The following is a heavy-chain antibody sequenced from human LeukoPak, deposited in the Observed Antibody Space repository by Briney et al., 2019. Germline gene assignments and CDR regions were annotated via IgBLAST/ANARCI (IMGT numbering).Heavy chain of an antibody. J-gene: IGHJ4*02. CDR1: GFTFSTYV. CDR2: INNDGSIT. CDR3: ARDLDWLLYDY. V-gene: IGHV3-74*01. D-gene: IGHD3-9*01. Sequence: GGSLRLSCAASGFTFSTYVMHWVRQAPGKGLVWVSRINNDGSITSYADSVKGRFTISRDNAKNTLYLQMNGLRAEDTAVYYCARDLDWLLYDYWGQGTLVTVSS.